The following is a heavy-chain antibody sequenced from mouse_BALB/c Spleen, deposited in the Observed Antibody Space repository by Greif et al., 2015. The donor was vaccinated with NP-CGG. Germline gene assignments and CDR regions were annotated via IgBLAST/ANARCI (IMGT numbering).Heavy chain of an antibody. D-gene: IGHD1-1*01. J-gene: IGHJ4*01. CDR3: ARWFYYYGSSYNAMDY. Sequence: EVQLQQSGAELVKPGASVKLSCTASGFNIKDTYMHWVKQRPEQGLEWIGRIDPANGNTKYDPKFQGKATITADTSSNTAYLQLSSLTSEDTAVYYCARWFYYYGSSYNAMDYWGQGTSVTVSS. CDR1: GFNIKDTY. V-gene: IGHV14-3*02. CDR2: IDPANGNT.